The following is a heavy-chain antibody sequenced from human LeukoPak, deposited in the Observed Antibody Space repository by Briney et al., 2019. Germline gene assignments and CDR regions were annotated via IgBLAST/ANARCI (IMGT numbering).Heavy chain of an antibody. CDR1: GFTFSSYG. CDR2: ISYDGSNK. CDR3: AKDMDSGSYVGDY. V-gene: IGHV3-30*18. Sequence: GGSLRLSCAASGFTFSSYGMHWVRQAPGKGLEWVAVISYDGSNKYYADSVKGRFTISRDHSKNTLYLQMNSLRAEDTAVYYCAKDMDSGSYVGDYWGQGTLVTVSS. D-gene: IGHD1-26*01. J-gene: IGHJ4*02.